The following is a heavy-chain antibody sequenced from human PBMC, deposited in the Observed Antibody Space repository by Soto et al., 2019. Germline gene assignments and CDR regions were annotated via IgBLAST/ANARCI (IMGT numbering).Heavy chain of an antibody. CDR1: GYSISSGYC. D-gene: IGHD6-13*01. J-gene: IGHJ6*02. V-gene: IGHV4-38-2*02. CDR3: ARDFPYLNTAAAAGGMDV. CDR2: IWHSGTT. Sequence: ASETLSLTCDVSGYSISSGYCWGWIRQPPGKGLEWIGSIWHSGTTYYNPSLNSRVTISVDTSRNQFSLKLNSVTAADTAVYYCARDFPYLNTAAAAGGMDVWGQGTTVTVSS.